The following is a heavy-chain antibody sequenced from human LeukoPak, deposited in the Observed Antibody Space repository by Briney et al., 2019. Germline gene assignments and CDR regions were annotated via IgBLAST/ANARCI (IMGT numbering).Heavy chain of an antibody. D-gene: IGHD3-3*01. CDR2: ISSSGSYI. CDR1: VFTFSSYN. Sequence: GGSLRLSCVASVFTFSSYNMNWVRQAPGKGLEWVSSISSSGSYIYYADAVKGRFTISRDNAKNSLYLQMNSLRAEDTAVYYCAREIFWSGYYSNLHFDYWGRGTQVTVSS. J-gene: IGHJ4*02. V-gene: IGHV3-21*01. CDR3: AREIFWSGYYSNLHFDY.